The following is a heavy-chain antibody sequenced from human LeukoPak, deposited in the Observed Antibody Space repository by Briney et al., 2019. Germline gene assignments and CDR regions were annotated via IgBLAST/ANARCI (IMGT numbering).Heavy chain of an antibody. CDR3: VKDRGEYDTSGYYYDY. J-gene: IGHJ4*02. V-gene: IGHV3-23*01. CDR2: LAGGGGSA. D-gene: IGHD3-22*01. Sequence: GESLTLSCAASGFTFSNYAMSWVRQAPGKGLERVSALAGGGGSAYYADSVRGRFTISRDNSKNTLYLQMSSLRAEDTALYYCVKDRGEYDTSGYYYDYWGQGTLVTVSS. CDR1: GFTFSNYA.